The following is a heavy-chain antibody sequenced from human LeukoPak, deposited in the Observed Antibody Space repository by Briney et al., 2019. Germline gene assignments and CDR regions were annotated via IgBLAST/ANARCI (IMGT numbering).Heavy chain of an antibody. J-gene: IGHJ4*02. Sequence: GGSLRLSCAASGFTFSSYAMHWVRQAPGKGLEWVAVISYDGSNKYYADSVKGRFTISRDNSKNTLYLQMNSLRAEDTAVNYCARDGSGKVIDYFDYWGQGTLVTVSS. CDR3: ARDGSGKVIDYFDY. CDR2: ISYDGSNK. CDR1: GFTFSSYA. V-gene: IGHV3-30-3*01. D-gene: IGHD3-3*01.